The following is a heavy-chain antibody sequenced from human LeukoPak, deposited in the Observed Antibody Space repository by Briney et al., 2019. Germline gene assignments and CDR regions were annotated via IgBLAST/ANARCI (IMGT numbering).Heavy chain of an antibody. CDR1: GFTFSSYE. D-gene: IGHD5-24*01. V-gene: IGHV3-48*03. J-gene: IGHJ4*02. Sequence: PGGSLRLSCAASGFTFSSYEMNWVRQAPGKGLEWVSYIGASGGTIYYAGSVRGRLTISRDNAKNLLYLQMNSLRAEDTAVYYCARLKMATMAVDYWGQGTLVTVSS. CDR3: ARLKMATMAVDY. CDR2: IGASGGTI.